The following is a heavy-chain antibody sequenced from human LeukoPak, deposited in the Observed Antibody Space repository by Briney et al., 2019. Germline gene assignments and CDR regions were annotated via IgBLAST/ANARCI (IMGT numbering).Heavy chain of an antibody. CDR3: ARGGYTVTTSRFDY. CDR2: INHSGST. J-gene: IGHJ4*02. V-gene: IGHV4-34*01. CDR1: GGSFSGYY. D-gene: IGHD4-4*01. Sequence: KPSETLSLTCAVYGGSFSGYYWSWIRQPPGKGLEWIGEINHSGSTNYNPSLRSRVTISVDTSKNQFSLKLSSVTAADTAVYYCARGGYTVTTSRFDYWGQGTLVTVSS.